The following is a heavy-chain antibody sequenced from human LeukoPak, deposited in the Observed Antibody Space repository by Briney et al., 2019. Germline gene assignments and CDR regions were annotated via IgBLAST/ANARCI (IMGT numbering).Heavy chain of an antibody. D-gene: IGHD3-3*01. V-gene: IGHV1-69-2*01. CDR2: VDPKDGET. CDR1: GYTFTDDY. CDR3: ASALRYYDFWSGYYIDWFDP. Sequence: GASVKVSCKVSGYTFTDDYMHWVQQAPGKGLEWMGLVDPKDGETAYAEKFQGRVTITADTSTDTVYMELTNLRSEDTALYYCASALRYYDFWSGYYIDWFDPWGQGTLVTVSS. J-gene: IGHJ5*02.